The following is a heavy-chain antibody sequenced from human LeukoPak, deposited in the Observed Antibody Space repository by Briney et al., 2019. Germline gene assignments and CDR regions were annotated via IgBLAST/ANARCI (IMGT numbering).Heavy chain of an antibody. CDR1: GGSISSSSYY. CDR2: IYYSGST. CDR3: ARIGPEYDYVWGSYDY. Sequence: SETLSLTCTVSGGSISSSSYYWGWIRQPPGKGLEWIGSIYYSGSTYYNPSLKSRVTISADTSKNQFSLKLSSVTAADTAVYYCARIGPEYDYVWGSYDYWGQGTLVTVSS. V-gene: IGHV4-39*07. D-gene: IGHD3-16*01. J-gene: IGHJ4*02.